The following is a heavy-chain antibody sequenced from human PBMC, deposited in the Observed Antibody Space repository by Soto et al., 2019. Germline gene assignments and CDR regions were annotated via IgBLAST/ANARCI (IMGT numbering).Heavy chain of an antibody. Sequence: QVQLVESGGDLVKPGGSLRLSCAASGYTFSDYYMSWIRQAPGKGLEWISYIDTSGTKIYYADSVKGRFTITRDNAKNSLNLKINTLRNKNPPVYYLASHTNRWTGYFSPVDYWAQETLFT. D-gene: IGHD3-9*01. V-gene: IGHV3-11*01. CDR1: GYTFSDYY. J-gene: IGHJ4*02. CDR3: ASHTNRWTGYFSPVDY. CDR2: IDTSGTKI.